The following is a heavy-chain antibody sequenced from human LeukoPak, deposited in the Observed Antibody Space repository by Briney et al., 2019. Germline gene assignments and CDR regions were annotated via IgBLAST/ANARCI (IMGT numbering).Heavy chain of an antibody. V-gene: IGHV4-59*08. D-gene: IGHD6-19*01. Sequence: SETLSPAWTVSGGSIHSYYASWIRQPPGKGLEWIGYIYYSGSTNYNPSLKSPVNISVDTSKNQFSLKLSSVTAADTAVYYCARHPIHSCGWYAWGQGTTVTVSS. J-gene: IGHJ6*02. CDR1: GGSIHSYY. CDR2: IYYSGST. CDR3: ARHPIHSCGWYA.